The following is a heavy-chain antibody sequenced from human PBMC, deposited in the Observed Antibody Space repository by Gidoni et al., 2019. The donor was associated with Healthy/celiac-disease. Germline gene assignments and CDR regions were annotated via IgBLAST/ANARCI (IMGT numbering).Heavy chain of an antibody. CDR3: ARYRPGRDYNWNRPFDY. CDR1: GFTFRRYS. D-gene: IGHD1-20*01. V-gene: IGHV3-21*01. J-gene: IGHJ4*02. Sequence: EVQLVASGGGLVKPGGSLRLSCAASGFTFRRYSMNWVRQAPGKGLEWVSSISSSGSTIYYADSVKGRFTISRDNAKNSLYLQMNSLRAEDTAVYYCARYRPGRDYNWNRPFDYWGQGTLVTVSS. CDR2: ISSSGSTI.